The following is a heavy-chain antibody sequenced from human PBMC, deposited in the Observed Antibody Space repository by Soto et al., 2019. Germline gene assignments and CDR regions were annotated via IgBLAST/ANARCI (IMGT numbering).Heavy chain of an antibody. CDR2: IYYSGST. V-gene: IGHV4-30-4*01. J-gene: IGHJ6*02. Sequence: PWETLSLTCTVSGGSISSGDYYWSWIRQPPGKGLEWIGYIYYSGSTYYNPSLKSRVTISVDTSKNQFSLKLSSVTAADTAVYYCALTPKGPGNRYYYYGTDVWGQGTTVTVSS. CDR1: GGSISSGDYY. CDR3: ALTPKGPGNRYYYYGTDV.